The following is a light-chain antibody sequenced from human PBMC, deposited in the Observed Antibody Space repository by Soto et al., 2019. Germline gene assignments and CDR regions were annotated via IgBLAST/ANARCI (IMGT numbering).Light chain of an antibody. V-gene: IGLV2-14*01. CDR1: SSDVGGYNY. J-gene: IGLJ2*01. CDR2: DVS. CDR3: NSYTSSSPLL. Sequence: QSVLTQPASVSGSPGQSITISCTGTSSDVGGYNYVSWYQQHPGKAPKLMIYDVSNRPSGVSNRFSGSKSGNTASLTSSGLQAKDEADYYCNSYTSSSPLLFGGGTKVTVL.